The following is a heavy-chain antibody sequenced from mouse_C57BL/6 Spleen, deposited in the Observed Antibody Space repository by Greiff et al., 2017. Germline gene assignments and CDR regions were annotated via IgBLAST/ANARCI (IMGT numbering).Heavy chain of an antibody. V-gene: IGHV1-69*01. J-gene: IGHJ3*01. D-gene: IGHD3-3*01. CDR3: ARGAAPFAY. CDR2: IDPSDSYT. CDR1: GYTFTSYW. Sequence: QVQLQQPGAELVMPGASVKLSCKASGYTFTSYWMHWVKQRPGQGLEWIGEIDPSDSYTNYTQKFKGKSTLTVDKSSSTAYMQLSSLTSEDSAVYYCARGAAPFAYWGQGTLVTVSA.